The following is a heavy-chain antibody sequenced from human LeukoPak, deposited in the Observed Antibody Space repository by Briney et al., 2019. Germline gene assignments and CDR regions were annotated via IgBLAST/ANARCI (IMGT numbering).Heavy chain of an antibody. J-gene: IGHJ4*02. D-gene: IGHD6-13*01. CDR3: VKDRGSSWVLASFDY. CDR1: GFSFSVYG. Sequence: GGSLRLSWAASGFSFSVYGMHWVRQPPGKVLELVALIWYDGSDKYYADSVKGRFTISRDNSENTLYLQMNGLRAEDTAVYYCVKDRGSSWVLASFDYWGQGTLVTVSS. V-gene: IGHV3-33*06. CDR2: IWYDGSDK.